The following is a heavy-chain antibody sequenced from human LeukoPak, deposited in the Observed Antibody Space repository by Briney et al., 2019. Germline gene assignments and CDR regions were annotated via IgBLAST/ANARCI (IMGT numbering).Heavy chain of an antibody. CDR2: ISSSGSTI. J-gene: IGHJ4*02. CDR1: GFTFSSYA. Sequence: GGSLRLSCAASGFTFSSYAMNWVRQAPGKGLEWVSYISSSGSTIYYADSVKGRFTISRDSSKNTLFLQMNRLRPEDAAVYYCAKAPVTTCRGAFCYPFDYWGLGTLVTVSS. D-gene: IGHD2-15*01. CDR3: AKAPVTTCRGAFCYPFDY. V-gene: IGHV3-48*01.